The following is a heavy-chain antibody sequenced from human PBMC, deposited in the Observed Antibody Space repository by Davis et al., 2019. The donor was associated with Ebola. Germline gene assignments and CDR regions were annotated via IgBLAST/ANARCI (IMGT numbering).Heavy chain of an antibody. CDR1: PGSPTGYY. J-gene: IGHJ6*02. Sequence: SQTLSPTCLLYPGSPTGYYWSCNRQPPGKGLEWLGQINHSGSTNYNPSLKSRVTISVDTSKNHFSLKLSSVSAAATAVYYCARGPNIRGIDVWGQGTTVTVSS. CDR2: INHSGST. V-gene: IGHV4-34*01. CDR3: ARGPNIRGIDV. D-gene: IGHD2/OR15-2a*01.